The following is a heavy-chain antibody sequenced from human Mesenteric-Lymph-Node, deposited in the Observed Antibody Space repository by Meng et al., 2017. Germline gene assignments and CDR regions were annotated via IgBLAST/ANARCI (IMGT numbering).Heavy chain of an antibody. J-gene: IGHJ4*02. CDR2: ISGSGGST. Sequence: GESLKISCAASGFTFSSYAMSWVRQAPGKGLEWVSAISGSGGSTYYADSVKGRFTISRDNSKNTLFLQMHSPRAEDTAVYYCARDIVGPLLVGGGLTSTLGYWGQGTLVTVSS. CDR1: GFTFSSYA. CDR3: ARDIVGPLLVGGGLTSTLGY. D-gene: IGHD1-26*01. V-gene: IGHV3-23*01.